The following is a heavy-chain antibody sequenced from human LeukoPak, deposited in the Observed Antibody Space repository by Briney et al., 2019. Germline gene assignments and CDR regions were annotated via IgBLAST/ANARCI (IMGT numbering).Heavy chain of an antibody. CDR3: ARGGSKVFDY. CDR1: VGSISTYY. D-gene: IGHD2-15*01. Sequence: SETLSLTCNVSVGSISTYYWSWIRQPPGKGLEWIGYIHNSGSINNNPSLKSRVIISVDTAKNQFALKLSSVTAADTAVYYCARGGSKVFDYWGQGSLVIVSS. V-gene: IGHV4-59*08. CDR2: IHNSGSI. J-gene: IGHJ4*02.